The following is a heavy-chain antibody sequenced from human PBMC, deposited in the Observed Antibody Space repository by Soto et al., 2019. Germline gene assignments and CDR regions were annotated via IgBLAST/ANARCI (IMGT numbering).Heavy chain of an antibody. CDR3: ARGRSYDYIWGSYRFNSYYMDV. CDR1: GYTFTSYD. Sequence: QVQLVQSGAEVKKPGASVKVSCKASGYTFTSYDINWVRQATGQGLEWMGWMNPNSGNTGYAQKFQGRVTMTRNTSISTAYMELSSLRSEDTAVYYCARGRSYDYIWGSYRFNSYYMDVWGKGTTVTVSS. J-gene: IGHJ6*03. D-gene: IGHD3-16*02. V-gene: IGHV1-8*01. CDR2: MNPNSGNT.